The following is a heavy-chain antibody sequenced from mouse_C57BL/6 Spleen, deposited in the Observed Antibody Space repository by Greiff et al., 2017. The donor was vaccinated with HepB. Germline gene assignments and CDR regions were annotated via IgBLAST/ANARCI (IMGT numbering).Heavy chain of an antibody. CDR2: ISYSGST. CDR3: ARGYYGSVYYFDY. CDR1: GYSITSDY. Sequence: EVKLEESGPGLAKPSQTLSLTCSVTGYSITSDYWNWIRKFPGNKLEYMGYISYSGSTYYNPSLKSRISITRDTSKNQYYLQLNSVTTEATATYYCARGYYGSVYYFDYWGQGTTLTVSS. D-gene: IGHD1-1*01. J-gene: IGHJ2*01. V-gene: IGHV3-8*01.